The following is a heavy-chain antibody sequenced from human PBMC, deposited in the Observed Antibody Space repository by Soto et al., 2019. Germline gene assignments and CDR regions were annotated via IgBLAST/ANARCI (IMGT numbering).Heavy chain of an antibody. CDR1: GGSISSYY. V-gene: IGHV4-59*01. CDR3: VRVGADFWSGYYTVTYFDY. CDR2: IYYSGST. J-gene: IGHJ4*02. D-gene: IGHD3-3*01. Sequence: SETLSLTCTVSGGSISSYYWSWIRQPPGKGLEWIGYIYYSGSTNYNPSLKSRVTISVDTSKNQFSLKLSSVTAADTAVYYCVRVGADFWSGYYTVTYFDYWGQGTLVTVSS.